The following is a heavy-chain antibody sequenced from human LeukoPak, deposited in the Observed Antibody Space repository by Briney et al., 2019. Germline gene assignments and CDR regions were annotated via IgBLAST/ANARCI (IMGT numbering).Heavy chain of an antibody. Sequence: GGSLRLSCAASGFTFSSYAMHWVRQAPGKGLGWVAVISYDGSNKYYADSVKGRFTISRDNSKNTLYLQMNSLRAEDTAVYYCARDQAHYDSSGLMLNWGQGTLVTVSS. CDR3: ARDQAHYDSSGLMLN. J-gene: IGHJ4*02. CDR1: GFTFSSYA. D-gene: IGHD3-22*01. CDR2: ISYDGSNK. V-gene: IGHV3-30*04.